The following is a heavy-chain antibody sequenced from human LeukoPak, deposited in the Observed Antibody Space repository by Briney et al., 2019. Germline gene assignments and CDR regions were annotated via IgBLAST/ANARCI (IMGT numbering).Heavy chain of an antibody. CDR3: ARDFSSLRYFDWLGPGGWFDP. Sequence: GGSLRLSCAASGFTFSSYSMNWVRQAPGKGLEWVSSISSSSSYIYYADSVKGRFTISRDNAKNSLYLQMNSLRAEDTAVCYCARDFSSLRYFDWLGPGGWFDPWGQGTLVTVSS. J-gene: IGHJ5*02. V-gene: IGHV3-21*01. D-gene: IGHD3-9*01. CDR1: GFTFSSYS. CDR2: ISSSSSYI.